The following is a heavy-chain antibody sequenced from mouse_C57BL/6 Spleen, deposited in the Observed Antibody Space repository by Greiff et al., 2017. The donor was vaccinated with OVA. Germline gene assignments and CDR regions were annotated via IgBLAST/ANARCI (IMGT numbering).Heavy chain of an antibody. V-gene: IGHV3-6*01. CDR1: GYSITSGYY. Sequence: EVKLQESGPGLVKPSQSLSLTCSVPGYSITSGYYWNWIRQFPGNKLEWMGYISYDGSNNYNPSLKNRISITRDTSKNQFFLKLNSVTTEDTATYYCARDKGWLLRGDYFDYWGQGTTLTVSS. D-gene: IGHD2-3*01. CDR2: ISYDGSN. J-gene: IGHJ2*01. CDR3: ARDKGWLLRGDYFDY.